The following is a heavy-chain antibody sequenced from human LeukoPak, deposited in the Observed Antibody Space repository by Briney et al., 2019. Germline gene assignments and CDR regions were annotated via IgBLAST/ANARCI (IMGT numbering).Heavy chain of an antibody. CDR2: KFSHDGST. CDR3: ARDSGNFHYDMDV. J-gene: IGHJ6*02. V-gene: IGHV1-46*02. CDR1: GYSFNSHH. Sequence: ASVKVSCKTSGYSFNSHHVHWVRQAPGQGLEWMGVKFSHDGSTSNTQKFQGRITMTRDTSTSTVYMELSSLRPEDTAVYYCARDSGNFHYDMDVWGQGTTVIVSS. D-gene: IGHD3-10*01.